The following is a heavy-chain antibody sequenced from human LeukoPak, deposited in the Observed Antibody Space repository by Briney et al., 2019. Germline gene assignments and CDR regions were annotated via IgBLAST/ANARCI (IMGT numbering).Heavy chain of an antibody. CDR1: GFTFTSSA. CDR2: IVVGSGNT. Sequence: SVKVSCKASGFTFTSSAVQWVRQARGQRLEWIGWIVVGSGNTNYAQKFQERVTITRDMSTSTAYMELSSLRSEDTAVYYCAADQDYYDSSGYYYEGYWGQGTLVTVSS. J-gene: IGHJ4*02. V-gene: IGHV1-58*01. D-gene: IGHD3-22*01. CDR3: AADQDYYDSSGYYYEGY.